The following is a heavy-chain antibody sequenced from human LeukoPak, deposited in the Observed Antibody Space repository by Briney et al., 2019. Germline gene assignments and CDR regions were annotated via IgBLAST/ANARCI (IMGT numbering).Heavy chain of an antibody. CDR1: GFTFSSYD. D-gene: IGHD6-13*01. CDR3: ARGQQQLSEYYYGMDV. J-gene: IGHJ6*02. CDR2: IWYDGSNK. Sequence: GGSLRLSCAAPGFTFSSYDMHWVRQAPGKGLEWVAVIWYDGSNKYYADSVKGRFTISRDNSKNTLYLQMNSLRAEDTAVYYCARGQQQLSEYYYGMDVWGQGTTVTVSS. V-gene: IGHV3-33*01.